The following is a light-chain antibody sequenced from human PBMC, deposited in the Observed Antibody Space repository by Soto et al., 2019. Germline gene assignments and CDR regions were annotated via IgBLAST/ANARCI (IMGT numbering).Light chain of an antibody. V-gene: IGLV2-14*01. CDR2: EVS. CDR3: ASYATSSPYV. CDR1: STDVGGYNY. J-gene: IGLJ1*01. Sequence: QSALTQPASVSGSPVQSITISCTGTSTDVGGYNYFSWYQQHPGKAPKLVIYEVSHRPSAISDRFSGSKSGNTASLTISGLQVEDEADYYCASYATSSPYVFGPGTKLTVL.